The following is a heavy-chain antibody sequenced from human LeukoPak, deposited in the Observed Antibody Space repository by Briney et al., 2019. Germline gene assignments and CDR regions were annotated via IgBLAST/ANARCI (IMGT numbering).Heavy chain of an antibody. J-gene: IGHJ6*03. CDR3: AGFGFSTSAYYYMDV. CDR2: IYYSGST. D-gene: IGHD2-2*01. Sequence: SETLSLTCTVSGGSISSSSYYWGWIRQPPGKGLEWIGSIYYSGSTNYNPSLKSRVTISVDTSKNQFSLKLSSVTAADTAVYYCAGFGFSTSAYYYMDVWGKGTTVTVSS. CDR1: GGSISSSSYY. V-gene: IGHV4-39*07.